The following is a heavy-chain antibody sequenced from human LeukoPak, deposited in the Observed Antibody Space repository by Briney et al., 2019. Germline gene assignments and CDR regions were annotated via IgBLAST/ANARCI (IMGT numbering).Heavy chain of an antibody. V-gene: IGHV1-18*01. CDR3: AGGYYYDSSDHVGDY. CDR2: ISAYNANT. CDR1: GYTFTNYG. J-gene: IGHJ4*02. D-gene: IGHD3-22*01. Sequence: ASVKVSCKASGYTFTNYGINWVRQAPGQGLEWMGWISAYNANTNYAQKLQGRVTMTTDTFTTTAYMELRSLRSDDTAVYYCAGGYYYDSSDHVGDYWGQGTLVTVSS.